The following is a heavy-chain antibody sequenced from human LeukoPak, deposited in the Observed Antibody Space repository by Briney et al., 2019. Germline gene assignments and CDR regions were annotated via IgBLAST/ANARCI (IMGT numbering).Heavy chain of an antibody. Sequence: PGGSLRLSCAASGFTFSSYAMSWVRQAPGKGLEWVSGISGSGDNTYYADSVKGRFTISRDNSKNTLYLEVSSLRVEDTAIYYCAKWPEGAMDYFDYWGQGTLVTVSS. CDR2: ISGSGDNT. J-gene: IGHJ4*02. D-gene: IGHD3-16*01. CDR1: GFTFSSYA. CDR3: AKWPEGAMDYFDY. V-gene: IGHV3-23*01.